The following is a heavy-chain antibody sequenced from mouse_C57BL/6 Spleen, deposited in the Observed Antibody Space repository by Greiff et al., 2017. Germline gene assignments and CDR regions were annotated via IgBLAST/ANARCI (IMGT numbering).Heavy chain of an antibody. J-gene: IGHJ2*01. D-gene: IGHD1-1*01. CDR1: GYTFTSYW. V-gene: IGHV1-52*01. CDR2: IDPSDSET. CDR3: ARSCYYGTHYFDY. Sequence: VQLQQPGAELVRPGSSVKLSCKASGYTFTSYWMHWVKQRPIQGLEWIGNIDPSDSETHYNQKFKDKATLTVDKSSSTAYMQLSSLTSGDSAVYYCARSCYYGTHYFDYWGQGTTLTVSS.